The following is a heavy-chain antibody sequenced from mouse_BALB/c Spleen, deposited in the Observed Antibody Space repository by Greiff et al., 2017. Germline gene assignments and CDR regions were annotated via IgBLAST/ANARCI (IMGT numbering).Heavy chain of an antibody. CDR3: AREAATIAY. CDR1: GYSITSGYY. Sequence: EVKLVESGPGLVKPSQSLSLTCSVTGYSITSGYYWNWIRQFPGNKLEWMGYISYDGSNNYNPSLKNRISITRDTSKNQFFLKLNSVTTEDTATYYCAREAATIAYWGQGTLVTVSA. J-gene: IGHJ3*01. D-gene: IGHD1-2*01. CDR2: ISYDGSN. V-gene: IGHV3-6*02.